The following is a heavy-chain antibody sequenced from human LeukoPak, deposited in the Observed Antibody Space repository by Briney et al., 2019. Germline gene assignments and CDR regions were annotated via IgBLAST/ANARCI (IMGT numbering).Heavy chain of an antibody. Sequence: PSGTLSLTCAVYGGSFSGYYWSWIRQPPGKGLEWIGEINHSGSTNYNPSLKSRVTISVDTSKNQFSLKLSSVTAADTAVYYCARHDRYYYDSSGRTPWFDPWGQGTLVTVSS. J-gene: IGHJ5*02. CDR3: ARHDRYYYDSSGRTPWFDP. D-gene: IGHD3-22*01. CDR2: INHSGST. CDR1: GGSFSGYY. V-gene: IGHV4-34*01.